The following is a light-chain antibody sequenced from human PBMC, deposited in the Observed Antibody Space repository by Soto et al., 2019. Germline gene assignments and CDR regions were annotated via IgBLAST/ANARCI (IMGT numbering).Light chain of an antibody. CDR3: CSYAGSYPWV. Sequence: QSALTQPRSVSGSPGQSVTISCTGTSSDVGAYNYVSWYQHHPGKAPKVMIYDVSERPSGVPDRFSGSKSDNKASLTISGLKAEDEADYYCCSYAGSYPWVFGGGTKLTVL. V-gene: IGLV2-11*01. J-gene: IGLJ3*02. CDR1: SSDVGAYNY. CDR2: DVS.